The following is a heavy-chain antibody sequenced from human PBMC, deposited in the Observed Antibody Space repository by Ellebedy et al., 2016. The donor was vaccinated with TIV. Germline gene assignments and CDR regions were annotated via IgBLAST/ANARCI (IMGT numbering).Heavy chain of an antibody. CDR2: VYPGDSDT. Sequence: GESLKISXKGSGYNFASYWIAWMRQMPGKGLEWMGIVYPGDSDTRHSPSFQGQVTFSVDKYNNTAYLQWSSLKASDSAIYYCARRRLTGTYYFDSWGQGTLVTVSS. CDR3: ARRRLTGTYYFDS. J-gene: IGHJ4*02. CDR1: GYNFASYW. V-gene: IGHV5-51*01. D-gene: IGHD6-19*01.